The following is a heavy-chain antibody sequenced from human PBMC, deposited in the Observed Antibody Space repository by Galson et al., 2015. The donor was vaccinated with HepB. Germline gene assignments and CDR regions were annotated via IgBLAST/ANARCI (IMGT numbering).Heavy chain of an antibody. CDR1: GFTFSGYW. Sequence: SLRLSCAASGFTFSGYWMSWVRQAPGKGLEWVANIKQDGSEKYYVDSVKGRFTISRDNAKNSLYLQMNSLRAEDTAVYYCARDLGSASSNFDAYYYYYGIDVWGQGTTVTVSS. CDR3: ARDLGSASSNFDAYYYYYGIDV. D-gene: IGHD3-10*01. V-gene: IGHV3-7*03. J-gene: IGHJ6*02. CDR2: IKQDGSEK.